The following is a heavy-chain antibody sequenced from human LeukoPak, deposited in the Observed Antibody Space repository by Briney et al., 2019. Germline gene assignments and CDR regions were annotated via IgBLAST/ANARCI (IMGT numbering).Heavy chain of an antibody. CDR2: IIPIFGTA. J-gene: IGHJ5*02. Sequence: SVKVSCKASGGTFSSYAISWVQQAPGQGLEWMGGIIPIFGTANYAQKFQGRVTITTDESTSTAYMELSSLRSEDTAVYYCARDPNYYDSSGYYEAWFDPWGQGTLVTVSS. CDR1: GGTFSSYA. CDR3: ARDPNYYDSSGYYEAWFDP. D-gene: IGHD3-22*01. V-gene: IGHV1-69*05.